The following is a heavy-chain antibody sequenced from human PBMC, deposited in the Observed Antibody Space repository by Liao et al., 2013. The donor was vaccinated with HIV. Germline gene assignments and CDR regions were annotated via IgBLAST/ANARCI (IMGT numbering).Heavy chain of an antibody. CDR2: IYTSGST. J-gene: IGHJ4*02. CDR1: GGSISSGSYY. Sequence: QVQLQESGPGLVKPSQTLSLTCTVSGGSISSGSYYWSWIRQPAGKGLEWIGRIYTSGSTNYNPSLKSRVTISVDTSKNQFSLKLSSVTAADTAVYYCARTNYYDTLFDYWGQGTLVTVSS. CDR3: ARTNYYDTLFDY. D-gene: IGHD3-22*01. V-gene: IGHV4-61*02.